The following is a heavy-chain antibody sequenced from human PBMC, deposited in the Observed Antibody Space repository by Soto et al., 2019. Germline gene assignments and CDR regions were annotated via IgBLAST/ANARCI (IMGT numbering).Heavy chain of an antibody. CDR3: ARDLSYGDYVPH. CDR2: INSDGSST. D-gene: IGHD4-17*01. Sequence: EVQLVESGGGLVQPGGSLRLSCAASGFTFSSYWMHWVRQAPGKGLVWVSRINSDGSSTSYADSVKGRYTISRDNDKNKLYLQMNSLRAEDTAVYYCARDLSYGDYVPHWGQGTLVTVSS. CDR1: GFTFSSYW. V-gene: IGHV3-74*01. J-gene: IGHJ4*02.